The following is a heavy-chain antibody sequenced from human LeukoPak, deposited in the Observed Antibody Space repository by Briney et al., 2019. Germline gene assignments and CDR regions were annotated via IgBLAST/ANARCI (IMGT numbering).Heavy chain of an antibody. D-gene: IGHD3-22*01. V-gene: IGHV4-61*02. J-gene: IGHJ4*02. CDR2: IYASGST. CDR1: GGSISSGPYY. Sequence: SETLSLTCTVSGGSISSGPYYWSWIRQPAGKGLEWIGRIYASGSTNYNPSLKSRVTISVDTSKNQFSLKLGSVTAADTAVYYCARDRYYDSSGYYPLDYWGQGTLVTVSS. CDR3: ARDRYYDSSGYYPLDY.